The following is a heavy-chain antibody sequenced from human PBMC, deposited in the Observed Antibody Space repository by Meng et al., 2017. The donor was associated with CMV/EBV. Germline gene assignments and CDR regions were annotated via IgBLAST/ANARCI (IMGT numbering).Heavy chain of an antibody. CDR2: IRYDGSNK. V-gene: IGHV3-30*02. Sequence: GESLKISCAASGFTFSSYGMHWVRQAPGKGLEWVAFIRYDGSNKYYADSVKGRFTISRDNSKNTLYLQMNSLRAGDTAVYYCAKDNPFGYCGGDCYFRYFDYWGQGTLVTVSS. CDR3: AKDNPFGYCGGDCYFRYFDY. CDR1: GFTFSSYG. D-gene: IGHD2-21*01. J-gene: IGHJ4*02.